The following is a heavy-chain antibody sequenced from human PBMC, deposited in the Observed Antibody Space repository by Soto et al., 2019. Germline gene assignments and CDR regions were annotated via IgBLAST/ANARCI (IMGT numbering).Heavy chain of an antibody. Sequence: QVQLVQSGAEVKKPGASVKVSCKASGYTFTSYDINWVRQATGQGLEWMGWMNPNSGNTGYAQKFQGRVTMTRNTSISTAYMELSSLRSEDTAVYYCARWPDAYYYCGMDVWGQGTTVTVSS. CDR1: GYTFTSYD. CDR3: ARWPDAYYYCGMDV. J-gene: IGHJ6*02. V-gene: IGHV1-8*01. CDR2: MNPNSGNT.